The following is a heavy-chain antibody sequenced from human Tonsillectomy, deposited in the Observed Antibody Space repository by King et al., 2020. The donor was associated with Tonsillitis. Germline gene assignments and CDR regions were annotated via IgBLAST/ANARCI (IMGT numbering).Heavy chain of an antibody. V-gene: IGHV3-23*04. CDR2: IGGRGVTT. Sequence: VQLVESGGGLVQPGGSLRLSCAASGFTFSSSAMSWVRQAPGTGLEWVSAIGGRGVTTYSGDFVKGRFTISRDNSKSRMYLQMNSLRAEDTAVYFCAKKVAGIHPFDYWGQGTLVTVSS. D-gene: IGHD6-19*01. CDR1: GFTFSSSA. J-gene: IGHJ4*02. CDR3: AKKVAGIHPFDY.